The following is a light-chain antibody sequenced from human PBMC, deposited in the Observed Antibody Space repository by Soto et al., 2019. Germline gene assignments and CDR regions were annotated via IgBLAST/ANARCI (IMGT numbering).Light chain of an antibody. J-gene: IGKJ5*01. CDR2: DAS. V-gene: IGKV1-33*01. Sequence: DIQMTQSPSSLSASVGDRVTITCQASQDISNYLNWYQQKPGKAPKLLIYDASNLETGVPSRFSGSGSGTDYTLTISSLQPEDFATYYCQQYDSYPITFGQGTRVEIK. CDR3: QQYDSYPIT. CDR1: QDISNY.